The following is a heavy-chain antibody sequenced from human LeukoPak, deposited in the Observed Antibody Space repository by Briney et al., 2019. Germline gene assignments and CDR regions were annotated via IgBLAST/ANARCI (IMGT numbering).Heavy chain of an antibody. D-gene: IGHD1-7*01. CDR3: AREYNWNFGDYFDY. J-gene: IGHJ4*02. CDR1: GYTVTSYY. V-gene: IGHV1-46*01. Sequence: GASVKVSCKASGYTVTSYYMHWVRQAPGQGLEWMAILNPSGGSSNYAQKFQGRATLTRATSTGTVYMELSSPRSEDTAVYYCAREYNWNFGDYFDYWGQGTLVTVSS. CDR2: LNPSGGSS.